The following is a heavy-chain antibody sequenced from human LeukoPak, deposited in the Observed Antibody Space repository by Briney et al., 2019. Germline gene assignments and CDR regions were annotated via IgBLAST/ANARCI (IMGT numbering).Heavy chain of an antibody. CDR3: ARSLSRGVYCSGGSCYSRWFDP. Sequence: ASVKVSCKASGGTFSSYAIRWVRQAPGQGLEWMGRIIPILGIANYAQKFQGRVTITADKSTSTAYMELSSLRSEDTAVYYCARSLSRGVYCSGGSCYSRWFDPWGQGTLVTVSS. CDR1: GGTFSSYA. CDR2: IIPILGIA. D-gene: IGHD2-15*01. J-gene: IGHJ5*02. V-gene: IGHV1-69*04.